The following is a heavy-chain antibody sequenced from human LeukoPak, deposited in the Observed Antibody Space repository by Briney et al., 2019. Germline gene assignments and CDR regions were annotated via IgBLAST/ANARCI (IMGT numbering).Heavy chain of an antibody. D-gene: IGHD3-22*01. CDR1: EFTFSYYN. CDR3: AKRSSTSSGYFDL. Sequence: GGSLRLSCAASEFTFSYYNMNWVRQAPGKGLEWVSSISSSSSYIYYADSVKGRFTISRDNSKNTIYLQMNSLRAEDTAVYYCAKRSSTSSGYFDLWGRGTLVTVSS. CDR2: ISSSSSYI. J-gene: IGHJ4*02. V-gene: IGHV3-21*04.